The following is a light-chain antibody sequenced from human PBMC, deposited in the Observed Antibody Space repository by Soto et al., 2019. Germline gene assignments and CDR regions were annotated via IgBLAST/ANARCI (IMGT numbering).Light chain of an antibody. CDR1: SSNIGADND. J-gene: IGLJ3*02. CDR2: GNS. CDR3: QSYDSSLSGWV. V-gene: IGLV1-40*01. Sequence: QSVLTQPPSVSGAPGQRVTISCTGSSSNIGADNDVHWYQQLPGTAPKLLIYGNSNRPSGVPDRFSGSKSGTSAALAITGLQAEDDADYYCQSYDSSLSGWVFGGGTKLTVL.